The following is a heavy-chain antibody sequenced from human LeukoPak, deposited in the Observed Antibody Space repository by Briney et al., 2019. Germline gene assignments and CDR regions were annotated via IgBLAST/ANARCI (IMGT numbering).Heavy chain of an antibody. J-gene: IGHJ4*02. V-gene: IGHV3-9*01. CDR2: ISWNSGSI. CDR1: GFTVSSNS. Sequence: GGSLRLSCTVSGFTVSSNSMSWVRQAPGKGLEWVSGISWNSGSIGYADSVKGRFTISRDNAKNSLYLQMNSLRAEDTALYYCAKDRSSGSGSCFDYWGQGTLVTVTS. D-gene: IGHD3-10*01. CDR3: AKDRSSGSGSCFDY.